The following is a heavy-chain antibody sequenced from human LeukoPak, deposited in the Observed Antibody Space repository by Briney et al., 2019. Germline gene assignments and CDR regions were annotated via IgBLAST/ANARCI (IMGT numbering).Heavy chain of an antibody. D-gene: IGHD7-27*01. J-gene: IGHJ4*02. CDR1: GFAFSDYE. V-gene: IGHV3-48*03. Sequence: GGSLRLSCASSGFAFSDYEMNWVRQAPGKGLEWVSYISSSGSIIYYADSVKGRFTISRDNAKRSLFLQMNSLRVEDTAVYYCTRTMWGFDYWGQGTLVTVSS. CDR3: TRTMWGFDY. CDR2: ISSSGSII.